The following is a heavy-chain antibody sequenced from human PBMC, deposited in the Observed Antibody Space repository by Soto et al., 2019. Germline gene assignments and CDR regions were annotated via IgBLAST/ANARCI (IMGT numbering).Heavy chain of an antibody. CDR1: GFTLSIYA. D-gene: IGHD3-10*01. J-gene: IGHJ4*02. Sequence: QVQLVESGGGVVQPGRSLRLSCVASGFTLSIYAIHWVRQAPGKGLEWVAVMSYGGRSKFYADSVKGQFTISRDNSKNTLYLEMNSLRPEDTAMYYCAKRHESGHYFDSWGQGTLVTVSS. CDR2: MSYGGRSK. CDR3: AKRHESGHYFDS. V-gene: IGHV3-30*18.